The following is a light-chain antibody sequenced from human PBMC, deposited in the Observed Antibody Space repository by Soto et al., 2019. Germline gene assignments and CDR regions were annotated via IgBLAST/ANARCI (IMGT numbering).Light chain of an antibody. Sequence: EIVMTQSPATLSVSPGERATLSCRASQSVSSNLAWYQQKPGQAPRLLTYGASTRATGIPARFSGSGSGTEFTLTISSLQSEDFAVYYCQQYNNWPQTFGQGTRWIS. CDR3: QQYNNWPQT. CDR1: QSVSSN. CDR2: GAS. V-gene: IGKV3-15*01. J-gene: IGKJ1*01.